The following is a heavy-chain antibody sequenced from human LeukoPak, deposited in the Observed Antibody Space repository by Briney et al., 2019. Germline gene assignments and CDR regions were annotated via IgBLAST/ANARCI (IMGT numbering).Heavy chain of an antibody. CDR2: ISYDGSNK. J-gene: IGHJ3*02. CDR3: AREGAATDAFDI. D-gene: IGHD6-13*01. CDR1: GFTFSSYA. V-gene: IGHV3-30-3*01. Sequence: PGGSLRLSCAASGFTFSSYAMHWVRQAPGKGLEWVAVISYDGSNKYYADSVKGRFTIYRDNSKNTLYLQMNSLRAEDTAVYYCAREGAATDAFDIWGQGTMVTVSS.